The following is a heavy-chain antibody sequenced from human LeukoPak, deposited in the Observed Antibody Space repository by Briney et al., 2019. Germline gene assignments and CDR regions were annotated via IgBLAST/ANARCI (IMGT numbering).Heavy chain of an antibody. J-gene: IGHJ3*02. Sequence: RASVKVSCKAAGYSFTTSHINWVRQAPGQGPEWMGWVNPDTGNTGFAQKFQGRVTIARNNSVTTVYMELSSLTSEDTAVYYCARRGLVAGIYDLVYGFDIWGQGTMVTVSS. CDR3: ARRGLVAGIYDLVYGFDI. CDR2: VNPDTGNT. D-gene: IGHD3/OR15-3a*01. CDR1: GYSFTTSH. V-gene: IGHV1-8*03.